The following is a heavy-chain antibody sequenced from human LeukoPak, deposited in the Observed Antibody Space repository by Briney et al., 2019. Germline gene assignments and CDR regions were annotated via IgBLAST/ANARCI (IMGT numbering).Heavy chain of an antibody. CDR1: GYTFTSYD. V-gene: IGHV1-8*01. D-gene: IGHD3-9*01. Sequence: ASVKVSCKASGYTFTSYDINWVRQATGQGLEWMGWMNPNSGNTGYAQKFQGRVTMTRNTSISTAYMELSRLRSDDTAVYYCARDPLASLYDMLTGYYTEIGDYWGQGTLVTVSS. CDR3: ARDPLASLYDMLTGYYTEIGDY. J-gene: IGHJ4*02. CDR2: MNPNSGNT.